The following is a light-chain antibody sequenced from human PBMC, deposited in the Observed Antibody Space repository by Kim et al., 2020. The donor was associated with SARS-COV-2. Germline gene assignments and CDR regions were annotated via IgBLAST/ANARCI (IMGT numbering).Light chain of an antibody. CDR3: LLNYGGPWV. Sequence: PGGTVTLTCASSTGPVTSGHHANWFQQKAGEAPRALIHRTDNRHSWTPARFSGSLLGDRAALTLSPVQPEDEADYFCLLNYGGPWVFGGGTKVTVL. CDR2: RTD. CDR1: TGPVTSGHH. V-gene: IGLV7-43*01. J-gene: IGLJ3*02.